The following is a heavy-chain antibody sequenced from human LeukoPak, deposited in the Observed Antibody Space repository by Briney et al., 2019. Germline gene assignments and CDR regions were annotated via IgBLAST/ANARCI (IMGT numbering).Heavy chain of an antibody. Sequence: PSETLSLTCTVSGGSISGYNWSWIRQPARKGLEWIGRIYSSGSTNYNPSLKSRVSMSVGTSQNQFSLRVTSVTAADAAVYFCVRDLGRFDSWGQGALVLVSS. CDR3: VRDLGRFDS. CDR1: GGSISGYN. J-gene: IGHJ5*01. CDR2: IYSSGST. V-gene: IGHV4-4*07.